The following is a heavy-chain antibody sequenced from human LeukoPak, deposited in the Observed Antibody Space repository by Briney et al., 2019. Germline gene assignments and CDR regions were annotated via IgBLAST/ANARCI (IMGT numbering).Heavy chain of an antibody. J-gene: IGHJ4*02. D-gene: IGHD7-27*01. V-gene: IGHV4-4*07. CDR3: VRDGPSWGLL. Sequence: SETLSLTCTVSGGSIGTYYWSWIRQPAGKGLEWIGRIFTTGGANYNPSLKSRVTMSLDTSKNLFSLKLNSVTAADAAVYYCVRDGPSWGLLWGQGALVTVSS. CDR2: IFTTGGA. CDR1: GGSIGTYY.